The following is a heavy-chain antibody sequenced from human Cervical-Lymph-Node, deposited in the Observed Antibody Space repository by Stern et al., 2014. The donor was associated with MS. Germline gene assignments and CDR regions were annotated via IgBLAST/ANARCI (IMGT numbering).Heavy chain of an antibody. D-gene: IGHD5-18*01. Sequence: QVTLKESGPALVKPTQTLTLTCTFSGFSLSTSGMCVSWIRQPPGKALEWLALIDWDDDKSYSASLKTRLTISKDTSKTQVVLTMTNMDPVDTATYYCARYTTMDANFDYWGQGTLVTVSS. CDR1: GFSLSTSGMC. CDR2: IDWDDDK. J-gene: IGHJ4*02. V-gene: IGHV2-70*01. CDR3: ARYTTMDANFDY.